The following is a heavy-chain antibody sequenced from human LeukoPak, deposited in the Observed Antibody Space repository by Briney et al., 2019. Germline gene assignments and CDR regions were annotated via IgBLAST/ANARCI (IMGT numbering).Heavy chain of an antibody. Sequence: GGSLRLSCAASGFTFSSYAMSWVRQAPGKGLEWVSAISGSGGSTYYADSVKGRFTISRDNSKNTLYLQMNSLRAEDTAVYYCAKGIDSSGWTPYFDYWGQGTLVTVSS. CDR3: AKGIDSSGWTPYFDY. CDR2: ISGSGGST. CDR1: GFTFSSYA. V-gene: IGHV3-23*01. D-gene: IGHD6-19*01. J-gene: IGHJ4*02.